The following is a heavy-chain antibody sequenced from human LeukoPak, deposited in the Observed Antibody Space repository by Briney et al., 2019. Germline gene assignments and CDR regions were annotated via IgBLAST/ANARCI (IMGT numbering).Heavy chain of an antibody. J-gene: IGHJ4*02. Sequence: GGSLRLSCAASGFTFSYYSMNWVRQAPGQGLEWVSSISSSSSYIYYADSVKGRFTIYRDNAKNSLYLQMNSLRAEDTAVYYCARNSSSWYYFDYWGQGTLVTVSS. D-gene: IGHD6-13*01. CDR1: GFTFSYYS. CDR2: ISSSSSYI. CDR3: ARNSSSWYYFDY. V-gene: IGHV3-21*01.